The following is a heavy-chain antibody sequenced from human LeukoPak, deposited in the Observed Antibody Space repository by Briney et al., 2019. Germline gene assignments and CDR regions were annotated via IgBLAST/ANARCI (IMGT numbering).Heavy chain of an antibody. Sequence: SETLSLTHTVSGGSISSYYWSSIRQPAGKGLAWIGRIYTSGSTNYNPSLKSRVTMSVDTSKNQFSLKLSSGTSADTAVYYCAREKAAAFYYMDVWGEGTTVTVSS. CDR2: IYTSGST. CDR3: AREKAAAFYYMDV. J-gene: IGHJ6*03. D-gene: IGHD6-13*01. V-gene: IGHV4-4*07. CDR1: GGSISSYY.